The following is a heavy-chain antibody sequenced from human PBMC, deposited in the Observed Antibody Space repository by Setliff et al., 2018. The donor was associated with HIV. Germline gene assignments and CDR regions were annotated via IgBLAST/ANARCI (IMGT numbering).Heavy chain of an antibody. D-gene: IGHD2-2*02. CDR1: GYNFLNYW. V-gene: IGHV5-10-1*01. J-gene: IGHJ4*02. Sequence: GESLKISCKGSGYNFLNYWISWVRQVPGKGLEWMGRIDPVDSQTTYTPSFQGHVAFSVDKSISTAYLQWRSLKASDTAMYYCASGFCNTPSCYIGVLDHWGLGTQVTVSS. CDR2: IDPVDSQT. CDR3: ASGFCNTPSCYIGVLDH.